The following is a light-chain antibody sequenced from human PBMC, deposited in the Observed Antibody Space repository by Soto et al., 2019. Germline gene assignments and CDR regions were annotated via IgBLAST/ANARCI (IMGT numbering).Light chain of an antibody. Sequence: QSALTQPASVSGSPGQSIAISCTGTSSNVGGYNFVSWYQQHPGKAPKLLIYEVNKRPSGVSNRFSGSKSDNTASLTISGLKAEDEADYYCCSYGGDRIFGGGTQLTVL. CDR2: EVN. J-gene: IGLJ2*01. V-gene: IGLV2-23*02. CDR3: CSYGGDRI. CDR1: SSNVGGYNF.